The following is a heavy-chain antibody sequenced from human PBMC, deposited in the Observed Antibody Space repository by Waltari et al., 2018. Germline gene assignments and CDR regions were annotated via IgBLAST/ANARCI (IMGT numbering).Heavy chain of an antibody. CDR3: ARGTGRWFDP. J-gene: IGHJ5*02. CDR1: GGSISSYY. CDR2: IHYTGIT. Sequence: QVQLQESGPGLVRPSETLSLTCTVSGGSISSYYWSWIRQSPGKGLEYIGYIHYTGITDYNPSLKSRVTRSVDTSKNQFSLRLSSMTAADTAVYYCARGTGRWFDPLGQGTLVTVSS. D-gene: IGHD1-26*01. V-gene: IGHV4-59*01.